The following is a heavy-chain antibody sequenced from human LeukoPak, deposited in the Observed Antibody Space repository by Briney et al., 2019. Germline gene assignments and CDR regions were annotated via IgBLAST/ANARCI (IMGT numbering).Heavy chain of an antibody. D-gene: IGHD2-2*01. V-gene: IGHV3-7*04. J-gene: IGHJ4*02. CDR1: GFTFTSYW. Sequence: GGSLRLSCAASGFTFTSYWMSCVRQAPGKGLEWLANIKQDGSEKYYVDSVKGRFTISRDNAKNSLYLQMNSLRAEDTAVYYCARVSAYFDYWGQGTLVTVSS. CDR3: ARVSAYFDY. CDR2: IKQDGSEK.